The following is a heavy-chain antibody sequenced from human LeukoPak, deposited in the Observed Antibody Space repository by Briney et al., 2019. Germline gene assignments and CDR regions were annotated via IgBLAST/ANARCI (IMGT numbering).Heavy chain of an antibody. D-gene: IGHD6-19*01. J-gene: IGHJ4*02. V-gene: IGHV1-46*01. Sequence: EASVKVSCKASGYTFTSYYMHWVRQAPGQGLEGMGIINPIGGSTSYAQKFQGRVTMTRDMSTSTVYMELSSLRSEDTAVYYCARDTGIAVAGTVSYYFDYWGQGTLVTVSS. CDR3: ARDTGIAVAGTVSYYFDY. CDR2: INPIGGST. CDR1: GYTFTSYY.